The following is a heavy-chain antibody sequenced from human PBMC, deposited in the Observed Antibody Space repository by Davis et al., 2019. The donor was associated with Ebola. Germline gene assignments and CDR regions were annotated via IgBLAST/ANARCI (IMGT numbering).Heavy chain of an antibody. Sequence: GESLKISCTASGFTSGCCAMNWVRQAPGKGLEWVSGIGSSSNGRHYADSVKGRFTISRDDSKNTVYLQMNNQRAEDTAVYYCAKDLLWWSASDVWGQGTTVTVSS. CDR1: GFTSGCCA. J-gene: IGHJ6*02. CDR2: IGSSSNGR. V-gene: IGHV3-23*05. D-gene: IGHD2-21*01. CDR3: AKDLLWWSASDV.